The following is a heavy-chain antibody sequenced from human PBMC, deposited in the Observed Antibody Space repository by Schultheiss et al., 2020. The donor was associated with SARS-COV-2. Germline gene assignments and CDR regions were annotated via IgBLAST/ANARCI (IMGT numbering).Heavy chain of an antibody. V-gene: IGHV3-7*01. Sequence: GGSLRLSCAASGFTFSSYWMSWVRQAPGKGLEWVANIKQDGSEKYYVDSVKGRFTISRDNAKNSLYLQMNSLRAGDTAVYYCARDGGTRYFDLWGRGTLVTVSS. CDR1: GFTFSSYW. D-gene: IGHD3-16*01. J-gene: IGHJ2*01. CDR2: IKQDGSEK. CDR3: ARDGGTRYFDL.